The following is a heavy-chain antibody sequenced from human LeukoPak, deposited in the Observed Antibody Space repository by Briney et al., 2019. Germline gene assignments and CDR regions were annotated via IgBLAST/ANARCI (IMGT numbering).Heavy chain of an antibody. J-gene: IGHJ5*02. D-gene: IGHD5-12*01. CDR1: GFTLTTYD. Sequence: GGSLRLSCAASGFTLTTYDMSWVRQTPGKGLVWVSRINNDGSSTAYADSVKGRFTISRDNAKNTLYLQMNSLRAEDTAVYYCATVRGYSAYDFSSWGQGTLVTVSS. V-gene: IGHV3-74*01. CDR3: ATVRGYSAYDFSS. CDR2: INNDGSST.